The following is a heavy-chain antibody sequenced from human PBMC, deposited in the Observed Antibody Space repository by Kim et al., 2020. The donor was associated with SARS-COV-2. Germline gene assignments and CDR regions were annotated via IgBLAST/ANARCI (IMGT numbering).Heavy chain of an antibody. CDR3: AVSLTTPGAYDY. J-gene: IGHJ4*02. D-gene: IGHD3-9*01. Sequence: AGSVEGRFTMSRDSSTNTVSLQLDSLRAADTAVYYCAVSLTTPGAYDYWGQGTVVTVSS. V-gene: IGHV3-30*07.